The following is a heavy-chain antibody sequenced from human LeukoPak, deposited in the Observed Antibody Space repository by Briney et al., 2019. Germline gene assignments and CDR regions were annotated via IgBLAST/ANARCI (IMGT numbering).Heavy chain of an antibody. D-gene: IGHD3-16*01. V-gene: IGHV4-34*01. J-gene: IGHJ6*02. CDR2: INHSGST. CDR1: GGSFSGYY. CDR3: ARGNRLRRAYYYYGMDV. Sequence: SETLSLTCAVYGGSFSGYYWSWIRQPPGKGLERIGEINHSGSTNYNPSLKSRVTISVDTSKNQFSLKLSSVTAADTAVYYCARGNRLRRAYYYYGMDVWGQGTTVTVSS.